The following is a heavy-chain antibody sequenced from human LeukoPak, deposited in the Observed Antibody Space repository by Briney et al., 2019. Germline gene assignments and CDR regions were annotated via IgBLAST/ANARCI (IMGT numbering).Heavy chain of an antibody. CDR1: GFDFSKFF. CDR2: IKPDGSET. CDR3: AKDFTFSGSYY. J-gene: IGHJ4*02. D-gene: IGHD1-26*01. Sequence: PGGSLRLSCAASGFDFSKFFMAWVRQVPGKGLEWVANIKPDGSETYYVGSVKGRFTISRDNAENSLYLQMNSLRAEDTAVFYCAKDFTFSGSYYWGQGTLVTVSS. V-gene: IGHV3-7*05.